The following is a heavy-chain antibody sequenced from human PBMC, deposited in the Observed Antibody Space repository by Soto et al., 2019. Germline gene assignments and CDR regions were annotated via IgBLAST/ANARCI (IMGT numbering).Heavy chain of an antibody. CDR3: ARTPPGQFYFDY. CDR1: GGSISSGGYY. V-gene: IGHV4-31*03. J-gene: IGHJ4*02. Sequence: SETLSLTCTVSGGSISSGGYYWSWIRQHPGKGLEWIGYIYYSGSTYYNPSLKSRVTISVDTSKNQFSLKLSSVTAADTAVYYCARTPPGQFYFDYWGQGTLVTVSS. D-gene: IGHD6-19*01. CDR2: IYYSGST.